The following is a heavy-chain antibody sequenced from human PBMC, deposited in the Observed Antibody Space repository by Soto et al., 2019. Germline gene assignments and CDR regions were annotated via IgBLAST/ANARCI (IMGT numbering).Heavy chain of an antibody. CDR3: TRGDSGVSIYAFDI. D-gene: IGHD2-15*01. CDR2: IANRVSSYTT. Sequence: EVQLVESGGGLVQPGGSLRLSCVGSGSPFSDQYMDWVRQAPGKGLEWVGRIANRVSSYTTEYAASVKGRFSISRDDSKNSLYLQMNSLRTEDTAVYFCTRGDSGVSIYAFDIWGQGTMVTVSS. V-gene: IGHV3-72*01. CDR1: GSPFSDQY. J-gene: IGHJ3*02.